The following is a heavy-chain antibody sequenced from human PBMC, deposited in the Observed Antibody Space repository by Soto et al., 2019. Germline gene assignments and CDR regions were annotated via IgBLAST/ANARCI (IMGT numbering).Heavy chain of an antibody. CDR1: GGTFSSYA. D-gene: IGHD4-17*01. CDR2: IIPIFGTA. J-gene: IGHJ6*02. V-gene: IGHV1-69*13. CDR3: ARGPWSAPTYGDYEESKDYYYGMDV. Sequence: GASVKVSCKASGGTFSSYAISWVRQAPGQGLEWMGGIIPIFGTASYAQKFQGRVTITADESTSTAYMELSSLRSEDTAVYYCARGPWSAPTYGDYEESKDYYYGMDVWGQGTTVTVSS.